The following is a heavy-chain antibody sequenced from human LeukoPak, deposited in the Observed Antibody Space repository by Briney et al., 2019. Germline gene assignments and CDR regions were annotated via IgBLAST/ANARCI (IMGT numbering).Heavy chain of an antibody. CDR2: INWNGGST. CDR1: GFTFADYG. V-gene: IGHV3-20*04. CDR3: ARDMNYYGSGNYQPLDY. D-gene: IGHD3-10*01. J-gene: IGHJ4*02. Sequence: GGSLRLSCAASGFTFADYGMSWVRQAPGKGLEWVSGINWNGGSTGYADSVKGRFTISRDNAKYSLYLQMNSLRDEDTALYYCARDMNYYGSGNYQPLDYWGQGTLVTVSS.